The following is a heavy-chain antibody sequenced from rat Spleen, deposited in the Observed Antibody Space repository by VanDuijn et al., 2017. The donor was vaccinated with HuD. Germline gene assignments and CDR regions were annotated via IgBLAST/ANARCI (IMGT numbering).Heavy chain of an antibody. J-gene: IGHJ3*01. V-gene: IGHV1-43*01. CDR2: INTGSGTT. CDR3: ARELWIGSFGY. D-gene: IGHD1-6*01. CDR1: GYTFTSYY. Sequence: QVQLQQSGVELAKPGSSVKISCKASGYTFTSYYISWIKQTTGQGLEYIGYINTGSGTTNYNEKFRGKATLTVDKSSRTAFMHLDSLTPDDSAVFYCARELWIGSFGYWGQGTPVSVSS.